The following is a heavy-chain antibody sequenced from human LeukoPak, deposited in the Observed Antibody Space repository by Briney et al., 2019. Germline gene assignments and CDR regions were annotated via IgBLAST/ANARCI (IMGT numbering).Heavy chain of an antibody. CDR2: ISYDGSNK. V-gene: IGHV3-30*18. CDR1: GFTFSSYG. D-gene: IGHD3-22*01. CDR3: AKDLYYYDSSGYVGH. J-gene: IGHJ4*02. Sequence: GGSLRLSCAASGFTFSSYGMHWVRQAPGKGLEWVAVISYDGSNKYYADSVKGRFTISRDNSKNTLYLQMNSLRAEDTAVYYCAKDLYYYDSSGYVGHWGQGTLVTVSS.